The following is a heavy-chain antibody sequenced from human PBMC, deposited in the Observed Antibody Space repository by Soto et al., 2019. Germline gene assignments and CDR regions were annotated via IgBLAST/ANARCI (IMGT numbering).Heavy chain of an antibody. V-gene: IGHV3-23*01. D-gene: IGHD1-1*01. CDR1: GFALANYA. J-gene: IGHJ4*02. CDR3: AKERLGRGADY. Sequence: EVQLLESGGDLVQPGGSLRLSCAASGFALANYAMTWVRQAPGKGLEWVSTIGGGGGSTYYADPVKGRFTISRDNSKNTVYLQMNSLRAEDTAVYFCAKERLGRGADYWGQGTLVTVSS. CDR2: IGGGGGST.